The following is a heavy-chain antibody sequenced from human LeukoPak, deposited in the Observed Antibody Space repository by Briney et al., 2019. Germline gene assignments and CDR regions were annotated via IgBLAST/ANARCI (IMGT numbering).Heavy chain of an antibody. Sequence: PGGSLRLSCAASGFTFSSYEMNWVRQAPGKGLEWVSYISSSGSTIYYADSVKGRFTISRDNAKNSLYLQMNSLRAEDTAVYYCARAGSSGWPYYFDYWGQGTLVTVSS. CDR3: ARAGSSGWPYYFDY. V-gene: IGHV3-48*03. CDR2: ISSSGSTI. J-gene: IGHJ4*02. CDR1: GFTFSSYE. D-gene: IGHD6-19*01.